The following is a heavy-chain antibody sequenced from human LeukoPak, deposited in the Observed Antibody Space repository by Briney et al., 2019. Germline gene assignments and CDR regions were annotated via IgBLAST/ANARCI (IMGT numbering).Heavy chain of an antibody. CDR1: GYSFADYY. V-gene: IGHV1-2*02. D-gene: IGHD3-10*01. Sequence: EASVKVSCKASGYSFADYYMHWVRQAPGQGLEWMGWIKPNSGGTRSAQKFQGRVTMTRDTSISTAYMELSSLRYDDTAVYYCATNISVRDIINWFDPWGQGTLVTVSS. CDR3: ATNISVRDIINWFDP. J-gene: IGHJ5*02. CDR2: IKPNSGGT.